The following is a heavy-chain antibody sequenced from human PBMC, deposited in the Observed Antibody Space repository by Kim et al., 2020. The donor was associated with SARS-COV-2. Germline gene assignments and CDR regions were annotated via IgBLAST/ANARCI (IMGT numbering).Heavy chain of an antibody. CDR3: ARGRAGVVPAPILGLGPHYDYFIMDV. CDR2: IHESGST. Sequence: SETLSLTCGVYSGSFSGHYWSWIRQPPGKGLEWIGKIHESGSTNYNPSLKSRATISIDTSKNQFSLKLSSLTAADTGFYYCARGRAGVVPAPILGLGPHYDYFIMDVWGHGTTVTVPS. CDR1: SGSFSGHY. D-gene: IGHD2-2*02. J-gene: IGHJ6*02. V-gene: IGHV4-34*01.